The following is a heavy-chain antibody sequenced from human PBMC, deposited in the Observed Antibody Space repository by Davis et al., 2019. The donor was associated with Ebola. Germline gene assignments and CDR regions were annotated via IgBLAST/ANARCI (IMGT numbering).Heavy chain of an antibody. CDR1: GLIVSSTY. J-gene: IGHJ6*02. Sequence: GESLKISCVPSGLIVSSTYMSWVRQAPGKGLEWVSTVSSGGTTYYADSVRGRFTISRDNSKNTLYLQMNSLRPEDTAVYYCAKGSLYGSRSITAGVDVWGQGTTVTVSS. CDR2: VSSGGTT. V-gene: IGHV3-53*01. D-gene: IGHD4-17*01. CDR3: AKGSLYGSRSITAGVDV.